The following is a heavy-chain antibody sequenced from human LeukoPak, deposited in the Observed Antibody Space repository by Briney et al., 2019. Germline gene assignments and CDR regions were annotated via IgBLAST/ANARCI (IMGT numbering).Heavy chain of an antibody. Sequence: PGGSLRLSCAASGFTFSSYGMHWVRQAPGEGLEWVAVISYDGSNKYYADSVKGRFTISRDNSKNTLYLQMNSLRAEDTAVYYCAKGPGIAVKNWFDPWGQGTLVTVSS. V-gene: IGHV3-30*18. CDR1: GFTFSSYG. J-gene: IGHJ5*02. CDR2: ISYDGSNK. CDR3: AKGPGIAVKNWFDP. D-gene: IGHD6-19*01.